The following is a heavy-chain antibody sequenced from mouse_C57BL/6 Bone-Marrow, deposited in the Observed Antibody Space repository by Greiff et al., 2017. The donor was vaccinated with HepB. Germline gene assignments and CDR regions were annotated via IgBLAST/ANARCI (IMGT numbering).Heavy chain of an antibody. J-gene: IGHJ2*01. Sequence: EVKLVESEGGLVQPGSSMKLSCTASGFTFSDYYMAWVRQVPEKGLEWVANINYDGSSTYYLDSLKSRFIISRDNAKNILYLQMSSLKSEDTATYYCARGNGFDYWGQGTTLTVSS. CDR2: INYDGSST. CDR3: ARGNGFDY. D-gene: IGHD2-1*01. CDR1: GFTFSDYY. V-gene: IGHV5-16*01.